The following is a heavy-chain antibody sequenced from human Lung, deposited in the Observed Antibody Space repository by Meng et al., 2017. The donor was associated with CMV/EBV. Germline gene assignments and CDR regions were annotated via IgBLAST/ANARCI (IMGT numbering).Heavy chain of an antibody. CDR2: IYTSGTT. D-gene: IGHD6-19*01. J-gene: IGHJ4*02. CDR1: GGSIRIYY. Sequence: QLRTPRPELVKPSETLSLTCTVSGGSIRIYYWSWIRQSAGKGLEWIGRIYTSGTTIYNPSLKSRLTLSLDTSKNQFSLKLNSVTAADTAVYYCARAEADTGNFDYWGQGTLVTVSS. V-gene: IGHV4-4*07. CDR3: ARAEADTGNFDY.